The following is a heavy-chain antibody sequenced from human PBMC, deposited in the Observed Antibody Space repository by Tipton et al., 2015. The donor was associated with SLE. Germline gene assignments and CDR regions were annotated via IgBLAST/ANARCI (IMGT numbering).Heavy chain of an antibody. CDR1: GFTFSDYA. J-gene: IGHJ4*02. CDR3: AKGVWLGGEDPYFDY. D-gene: IGHD3-16*01. V-gene: IGHV3-23*03. CDR2: IYVDTSSA. Sequence: GSLRLSCAASGFTFSDYAMNWVRQAPGKGLEWVSVIYVDTSSAYYADSVKGRFTISRDASENTVYLQMNSLRAEDTAVYYCAKGVWLGGEDPYFDYWGQGTLVTVSS.